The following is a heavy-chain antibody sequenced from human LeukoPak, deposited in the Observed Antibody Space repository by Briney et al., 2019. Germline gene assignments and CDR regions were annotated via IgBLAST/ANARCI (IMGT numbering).Heavy chain of an antibody. V-gene: IGHV4-61*02. J-gene: IGHJ4*02. D-gene: IGHD6-19*01. CDR3: ARVRGLYSSGWYGEFDY. CDR1: GGSISSGSYY. CDR2: IYTSGST. Sequence: PSETLSLTCTVSGGSISSGSYYWSWIRQPAGKGLEWIGRIYTSGSTNYNSSLKSRVTISVDTSKNQFSLKLSSVTAADTAVYYCARVRGLYSSGWYGEFDYWGQGTLVTVSS.